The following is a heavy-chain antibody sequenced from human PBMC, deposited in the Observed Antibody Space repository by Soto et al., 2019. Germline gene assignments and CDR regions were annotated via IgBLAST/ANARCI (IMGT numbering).Heavy chain of an antibody. CDR3: ARAEGEMATITGY. J-gene: IGHJ4*02. V-gene: IGHV3-33*01. D-gene: IGHD5-12*01. CDR2: IWYDGSNK. Sequence: QVQLVESRGGVVQPGRSLRLSCAASGFTFSSYGMHWVRQAPGKGLEWVAVIWYDGSNKYYADSVKGRFTISRDNSKNTLYLQMNSLRAEDTAVYYCARAEGEMATITGYWGQGTLVTVSS. CDR1: GFTFSSYG.